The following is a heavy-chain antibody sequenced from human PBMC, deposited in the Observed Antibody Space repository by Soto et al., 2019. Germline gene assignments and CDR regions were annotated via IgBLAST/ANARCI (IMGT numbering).Heavy chain of an antibody. J-gene: IGHJ4*02. CDR2: ITWNSRVL. CDR1: GLNFDDFA. D-gene: IGHD3-3*01. Sequence: GGSLRLSCVGTGLNFDDFAMHWVRQAPGKGLEWVSGITWNSRVLAYADSVKGRFTISRDNARNSLYLQMDSLRDEDTALYYGAKGRYDFWSPYYFDSWGQGTLVTVSS. V-gene: IGHV3-9*01. CDR3: AKGRYDFWSPYYFDS.